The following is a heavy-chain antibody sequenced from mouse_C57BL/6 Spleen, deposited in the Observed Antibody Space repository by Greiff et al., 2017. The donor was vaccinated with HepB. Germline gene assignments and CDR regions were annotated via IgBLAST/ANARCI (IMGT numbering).Heavy chain of an antibody. D-gene: IGHD2-5*01. CDR1: GYSITSGYY. J-gene: IGHJ4*01. Sequence: EVKLQESGPGLVKPSQSLSLTCSVTGYSITSGYYWNWIRQFPGNKLEWMGYISYDGSNNYNPSLKNRISITRDTSKNQFFLKLNSVTTEDTATYYCASYSNYFRDYWGQGTSVTVSS. CDR2: ISYDGSN. V-gene: IGHV3-6*01. CDR3: ASYSNYFRDY.